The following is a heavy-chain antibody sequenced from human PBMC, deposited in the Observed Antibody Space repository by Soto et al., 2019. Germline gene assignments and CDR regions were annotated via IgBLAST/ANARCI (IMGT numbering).Heavy chain of an antibody. CDR3: AKFAAHSMYDISSVPDY. CDR1: GYDFTHYW. J-gene: IGHJ4*02. V-gene: IGHV5-51*01. CDR2: IYPGDAET. D-gene: IGHD6-6*01. Sequence: PGESLKISCQGSGYDFTHYWVAWVRQTPGKGLEWMGVIYPGDAETRYSPSFQGRVTFSVDKSIDTAYLHWSSLRVDDTAVYYCAKFAAHSMYDISSVPDYWGQGTLVTVSS.